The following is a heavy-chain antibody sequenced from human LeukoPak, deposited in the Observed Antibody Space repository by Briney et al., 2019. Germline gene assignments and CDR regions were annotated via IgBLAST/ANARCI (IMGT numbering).Heavy chain of an antibody. V-gene: IGHV3-23*01. CDR1: GFTFSSYA. D-gene: IGHD5-12*01. Sequence: PGGSLRLSCAASGFTFSSYAMSWVRQAPGKGLEWVSAISGSGDTTYYTDSVKGRFSISRDNSKNTLYLQMNSLRIEDTAVYYCARAQWRRPDYWGQGTLVTVSS. CDR2: ISGSGDTT. CDR3: ARAQWRRPDY. J-gene: IGHJ4*02.